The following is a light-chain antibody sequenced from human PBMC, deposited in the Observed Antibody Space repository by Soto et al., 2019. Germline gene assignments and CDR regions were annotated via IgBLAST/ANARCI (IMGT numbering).Light chain of an antibody. CDR1: QSVSSY. J-gene: IGKJ2*01. CDR2: DAS. V-gene: IGKV3-11*01. CDR3: QQRSNWPPN. Sequence: EIVLTQSPATLSLSPGERATLSCRASQSVSSYLAWYQQKPGQAPMLLIYDASNRATGIPARFSGSWSGTDFTLTISSLEPEDCAVYYCQQRSNWPPNVGQGTKLESK.